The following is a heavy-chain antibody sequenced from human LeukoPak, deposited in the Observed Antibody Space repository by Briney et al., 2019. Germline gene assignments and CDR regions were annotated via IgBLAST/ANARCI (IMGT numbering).Heavy chain of an antibody. J-gene: IGHJ6*03. CDR3: ARDELPMDV. D-gene: IGHD1-1*01. V-gene: IGHV4-39*07. CDR2: IYYSGST. Sequence: SETLSFTSTVSAGSISSSSYYWRWTRQPPGKGLEWIGSIYYSGSTYYNPSLKSRVTISVDTSKNQFSLKLSSVTAADTAVYYCARDELPMDVWGKGTTVTVSS. CDR1: AGSISSSSYY.